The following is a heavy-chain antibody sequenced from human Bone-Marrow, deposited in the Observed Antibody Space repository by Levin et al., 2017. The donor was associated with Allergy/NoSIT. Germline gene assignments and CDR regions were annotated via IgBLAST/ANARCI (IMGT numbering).Heavy chain of an antibody. CDR2: IYHYGTT. V-gene: IGHV4-30-2*06. J-gene: IGHJ4*02. CDR3: ARAKGYCTTGVCYIDYFDY. D-gene: IGHD2-8*01. CDR1: GGSIPIGGYS. Sequence: SQTLSLTCTVSGGSIPIGGYSWSWVRQSPGKGLEWIGFIYHYGTTDYNPSLRGRVSMSLDRSNNQFSLRLNSVTAADTAVYFCARAKGYCTTGVCYIDYFDYWGQGTLVSVSS.